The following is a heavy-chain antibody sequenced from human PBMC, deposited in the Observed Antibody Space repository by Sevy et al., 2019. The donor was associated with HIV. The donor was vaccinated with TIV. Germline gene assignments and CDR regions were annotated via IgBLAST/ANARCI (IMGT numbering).Heavy chain of an antibody. CDR3: VRERARSITFDI. V-gene: IGHV3-30-3*01. J-gene: IGHJ3*02. CDR1: GFTFNNFP. Sequence: GGSLRLSCEASGFTFNNFPIHWVRQAPGKGLDWVAVVSFGGVSKYYADSVKGRFTVSRDNSKNTVYLQLTSLRAEEKAVYYCVRERARSITFDIWGQGTLVTVSS. CDR2: VSFGGVSK. D-gene: IGHD3-3*01.